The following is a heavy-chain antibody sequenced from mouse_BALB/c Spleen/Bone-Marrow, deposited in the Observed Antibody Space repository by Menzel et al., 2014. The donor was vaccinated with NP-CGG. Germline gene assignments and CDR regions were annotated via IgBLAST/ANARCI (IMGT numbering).Heavy chain of an antibody. V-gene: IGHV4-1*02. CDR3: SRLGYYGGSAY. D-gene: IGHD2-3*01. Sequence: EVKLLESGGGLVQPGGSLKVSCAASGFDFSRYWMSWVRQAPGKGLEWIGEINPDSRTINYTPSLKDKFIISRDNAKNTLYLQMSKVRSEDTALYYCSRLGYYGGSAYWGQGTLVTVSA. CDR2: INPDSRTI. CDR1: GFDFSRYW. J-gene: IGHJ3*01.